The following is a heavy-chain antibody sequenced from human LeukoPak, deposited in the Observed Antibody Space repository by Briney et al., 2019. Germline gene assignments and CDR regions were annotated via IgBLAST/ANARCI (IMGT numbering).Heavy chain of an antibody. CDR3: ARDLSTSSNWELDY. J-gene: IGHJ4*02. D-gene: IGHD1-1*01. CDR1: GYTFSDYY. CDR2: LNPNSGGT. V-gene: IGHV1-2*02. Sequence: ASVTVSCKASGYTFSDYYKHWVRQAPGQGLEWMGWLNPNSGGTRYAQQFQGRVTMTRDTSIGTVYMELSTLRSDDTAVYYCARDLSTSSNWELDYWGQGTLVTVSS.